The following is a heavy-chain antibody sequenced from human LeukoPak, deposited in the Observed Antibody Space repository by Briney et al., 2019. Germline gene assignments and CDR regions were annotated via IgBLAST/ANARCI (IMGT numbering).Heavy chain of an antibody. J-gene: IGHJ4*02. CDR2: ISGGGSNT. CDR3: AKGRSGWYVFDY. CDR1: GFTFSDYA. V-gene: IGHV3-23*01. D-gene: IGHD6-19*01. Sequence: GGSLRLSCAASGFTFSDYAMSWVRQAPGKGLEWVSAISGGGSNTYYADSVKDRFTISRDNSKNTLYLQMNGLAAEDTAIYYCAKGRSGWYVFDYWGQGTLVTVSS.